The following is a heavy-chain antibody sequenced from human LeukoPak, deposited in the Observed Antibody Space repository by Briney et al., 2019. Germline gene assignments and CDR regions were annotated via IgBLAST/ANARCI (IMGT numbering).Heavy chain of an antibody. Sequence: ASVKVSCKASGYTFTSYYMHWVRQAPGQGLEWMGIINPSGGSTSYAQKFQGRVTMTRDTSTSTLYMELSSLRSEDTAVYYCARSPLRELSLFYSDYWGQGTLVTVSS. V-gene: IGHV1-46*01. CDR1: GYTFTSYY. CDR3: ARSPLRELSLFYSDY. CDR2: INPSGGST. D-gene: IGHD3-16*02. J-gene: IGHJ4*02.